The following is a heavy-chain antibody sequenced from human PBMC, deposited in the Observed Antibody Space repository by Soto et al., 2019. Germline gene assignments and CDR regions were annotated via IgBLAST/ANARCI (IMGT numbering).Heavy chain of an antibody. CDR3: AHSTDTTMALDY. J-gene: IGHJ4*02. CDR2: IYWDDDK. V-gene: IGHV2-5*02. D-gene: IGHD5-18*01. Sequence: QITLKESGPTLVKPTQTLTLTCTFSGFSLTTSGVGVNWIRQPPGKALEWLALIYWDDDKRYSPSLKSRLTITKDTSKNQVVLTMTNMDPVDTATYYCAHSTDTTMALDYWGQGTLVTVSS. CDR1: GFSLTTSGVG.